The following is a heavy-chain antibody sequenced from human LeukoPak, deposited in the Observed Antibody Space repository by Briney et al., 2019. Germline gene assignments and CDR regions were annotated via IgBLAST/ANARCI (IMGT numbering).Heavy chain of an antibody. J-gene: IGHJ4*02. V-gene: IGHV3-23*01. CDR3: AKSDDSGWGYFDY. D-gene: IGHD6-19*01. CDR1: GFTLSTYN. Sequence: GGSLRLSCAASGFTLSTYNMNWVRQAPGKGLEWVSGITYSGGNTRHADSVKGRFTISRDNSKNTLSLQMNSLRAEDTAVYYCAKSDDSGWGYFDYWGQGTLVTVSS. CDR2: ITYSGGNT.